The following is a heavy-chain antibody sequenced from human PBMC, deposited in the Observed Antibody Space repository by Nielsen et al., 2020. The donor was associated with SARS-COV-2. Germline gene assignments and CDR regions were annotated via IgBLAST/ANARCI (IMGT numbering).Heavy chain of an antibody. CDR3: ARASGYSGYDQPYYFDY. D-gene: IGHD5-12*01. Sequence: WVGQAPGQGLEWMGGIIPILGIANYAQKFQGRVTITADKSTSTAYMELSSLRSEDTAVYYCARASGYSGYDQPYYFDYWGQGTLVTVSS. V-gene: IGHV1-69*10. CDR2: IIPILGIA. J-gene: IGHJ4*02.